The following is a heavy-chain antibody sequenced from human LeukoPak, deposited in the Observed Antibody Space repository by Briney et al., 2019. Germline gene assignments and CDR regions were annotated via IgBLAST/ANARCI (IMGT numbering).Heavy chain of an antibody. J-gene: IGHJ5*02. CDR1: GGSNNIYY. D-gene: IGHD6-6*01. Sequence: SDTLSLPCTLSGGSNNIYYWSWIRQPPGKGLEWIGYIYYSGSNNYNPSLKSRVTISVDTSKNQFSLKLSSVTAADTAVYYCARHSIAAVGNWFDPWGQGTLVTVSS. CDR3: ARHSIAAVGNWFDP. CDR2: IYYSGSN. V-gene: IGHV4-59*08.